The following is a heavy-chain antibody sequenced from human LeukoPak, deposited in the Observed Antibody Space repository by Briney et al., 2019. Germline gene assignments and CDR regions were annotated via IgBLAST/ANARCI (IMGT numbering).Heavy chain of an antibody. D-gene: IGHD4/OR15-4a*01. CDR1: GGSFSGYY. V-gene: IGHV4-34*01. CDR3: ATPTGVRLLDAFDI. Sequence: KPSETLSLTCAVYGGSFSGYYWSWIRQPPGKGLEWIGEINHSGSTNYNPSLKSRVTISVDTSKNQFSLKLSSVTAADTAAYYCATPTGVRLLDAFDIWGQGTMVTVSS. CDR2: INHSGST. J-gene: IGHJ3*02.